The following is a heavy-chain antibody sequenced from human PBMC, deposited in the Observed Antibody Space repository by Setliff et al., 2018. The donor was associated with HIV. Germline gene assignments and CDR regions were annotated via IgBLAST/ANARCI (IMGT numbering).Heavy chain of an antibody. CDR2: INHSGST. CDR3: ARAASYYDSSGYGAPPKYFDY. J-gene: IGHJ4*01. D-gene: IGHD3-22*01. V-gene: IGHV4-34*01. Sequence: PSETLSLTCAVYGGSFSGYYWSWIRQPPGKGLEWIGEINHSGSTNYNPSLKSRVTILVDTSKNQFSLKLSSVTAADTAVYYCARAASYYDSSGYGAPPKYFDYWGHGTLVTVSS. CDR1: GGSFSGYY.